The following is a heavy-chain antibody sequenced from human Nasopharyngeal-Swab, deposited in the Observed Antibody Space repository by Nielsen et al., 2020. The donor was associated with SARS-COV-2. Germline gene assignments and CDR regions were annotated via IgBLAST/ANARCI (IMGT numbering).Heavy chain of an antibody. V-gene: IGHV5-10-1*01. CDR1: GYRFTSYW. D-gene: IGHD4-17*01. Sequence: GESLTISCKGSGYRFTSYWISWVRQMPGKGLEWMGRIDPGDSYTNYSPSFQGHVTISAAKSIRTAYLQWSSRKASDTAMYYCAIPTVTTDYWGQGTLVTVSS. J-gene: IGHJ4*02. CDR3: AIPTVTTDY. CDR2: IDPGDSYT.